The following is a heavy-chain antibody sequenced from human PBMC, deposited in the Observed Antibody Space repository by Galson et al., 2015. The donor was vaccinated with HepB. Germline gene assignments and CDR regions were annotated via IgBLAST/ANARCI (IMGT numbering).Heavy chain of an antibody. CDR3: AKDLRAGNEFDY. J-gene: IGHJ4*02. Sequence: SLRLSCAASGFTFSRYAMTWVRQAPGKGLEWVSAIGANDGSTYYVDSVKGRFTISRDNPKSKLYLQMNSLRAEDTAVYYCAKDLRAGNEFDYWGRGTLVTVSS. CDR1: GFTFSRYA. V-gene: IGHV3-23*01. CDR2: IGANDGST. D-gene: IGHD4-23*01.